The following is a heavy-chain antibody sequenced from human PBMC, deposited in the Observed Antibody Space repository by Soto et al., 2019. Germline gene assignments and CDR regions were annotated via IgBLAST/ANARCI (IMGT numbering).Heavy chain of an antibody. CDR1: GGSISRYY. J-gene: IGHJ4*02. CDR3: ARDRRYSSGWYGEFDY. Sequence: SGTLSLNRPVSGGSISRYYVSWVPPPPGKGLEWIGYIYYSGSTNYNPSLKSRVTISVDTSKNQFSLKLSSVTAADTAVYYCARDRRYSSGWYGEFDYWGQGTLVTVSS. CDR2: IYYSGST. D-gene: IGHD6-19*01. V-gene: IGHV4-59*01.